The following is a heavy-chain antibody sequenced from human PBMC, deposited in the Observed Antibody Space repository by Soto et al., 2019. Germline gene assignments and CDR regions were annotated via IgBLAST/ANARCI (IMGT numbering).Heavy chain of an antibody. J-gene: IGHJ5*02. CDR3: ARSPRYNWFDP. D-gene: IGHD4-17*01. CDR1: GFTFSSYS. CDR2: ISSSSSTI. V-gene: IGHV3-48*01. Sequence: QPGGSLRLSCAASGFTFSSYSMNWVRQAPGKGLEWVSYISSSSSTIYYADSVKGRFAISRDNAKNSLYLQMNSLRAEDTAVYYCARSPRYNWFDPWGQGTLVTVSS.